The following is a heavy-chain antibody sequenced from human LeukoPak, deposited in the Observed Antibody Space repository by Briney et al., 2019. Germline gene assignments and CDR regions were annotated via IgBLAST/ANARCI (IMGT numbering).Heavy chain of an antibody. V-gene: IGHV1-2*02. CDR1: GYTFTGYY. J-gene: IGHJ4*02. Sequence: GGSLRLSCAASGYTFTGYYMHWVRQAPGQGLEWMGWINPNSGDTHYAQKFQGRVTMTRDTSISTAYMELSRLRSDDTAVYYCARDQGRGYSYGLYYFDYWGQGTLVTVSP. CDR3: ARDQGRGYSYGLYYFDY. D-gene: IGHD5-18*01. CDR2: INPNSGDT.